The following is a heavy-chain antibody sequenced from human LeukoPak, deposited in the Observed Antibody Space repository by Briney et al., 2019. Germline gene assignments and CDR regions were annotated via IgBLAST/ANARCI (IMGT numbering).Heavy chain of an antibody. Sequence: HGESLKISCKGSGYSFTSYWIGWVRQMPGKGLEWMGIIYPGDSDTRYSPSFQGQVTISADKSISTAYLQWSSLKASDTAMYYCARQKATYYYDSSGEYYFDYWGQGTLVTVSS. CDR2: IYPGDSDT. V-gene: IGHV5-51*01. CDR3: ARQKATYYYDSSGEYYFDY. J-gene: IGHJ4*02. CDR1: GYSFTSYW. D-gene: IGHD3-22*01.